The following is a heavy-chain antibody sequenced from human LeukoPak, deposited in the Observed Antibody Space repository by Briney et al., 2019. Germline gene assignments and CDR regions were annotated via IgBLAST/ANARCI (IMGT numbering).Heavy chain of an antibody. CDR1: GFTFEDYA. V-gene: IGHV3-9*01. D-gene: IGHD3-16*01. Sequence: GGSLRLSCAASGFTFEDYAMHGVRQAPGKGLEWVSGTSWNSGSIGYADSVKGRFTISRDNAKNSLYLQMNILRAEDTALYYCAKGSGRGGNFDYWGQGTLVTVSS. CDR3: AKGSGRGGNFDY. CDR2: TSWNSGSI. J-gene: IGHJ4*02.